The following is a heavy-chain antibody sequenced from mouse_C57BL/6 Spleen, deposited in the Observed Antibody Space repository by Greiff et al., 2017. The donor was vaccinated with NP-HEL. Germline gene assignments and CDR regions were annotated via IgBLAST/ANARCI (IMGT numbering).Heavy chain of an antibody. CDR2: ISYDGSN. D-gene: IGHD1-1*01. J-gene: IGHJ3*01. V-gene: IGHV3-6*01. CDR1: GYSITSGYY. Sequence: EVKLMESGPGLVKPSQSLSLTCSVTGYSITSGYYWNWIRQFPGNKLEWMGYISYDGSNNYNPSLKNRISITRDTSKNQFFLKLNSVTTEDTATYYCASGSSYAWFAYWGQGTLVTVSA. CDR3: ASGSSYAWFAY.